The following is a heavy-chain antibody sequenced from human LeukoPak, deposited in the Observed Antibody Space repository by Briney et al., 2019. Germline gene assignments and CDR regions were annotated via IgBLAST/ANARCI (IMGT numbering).Heavy chain of an antibody. Sequence: PGGSLRLSCAASGFPFRSYGMQWVRQAPGKGLEGVAVISYDGSNKYYADSVKGRFTISRDNSKNTLYLQMNSLRAEDTAVYYCAKDYYGSGSYAYWGQGTLVTVSS. V-gene: IGHV3-30*18. CDR2: ISYDGSNK. D-gene: IGHD3-10*01. J-gene: IGHJ4*02. CDR3: AKDYYGSGSYAY. CDR1: GFPFRSYG.